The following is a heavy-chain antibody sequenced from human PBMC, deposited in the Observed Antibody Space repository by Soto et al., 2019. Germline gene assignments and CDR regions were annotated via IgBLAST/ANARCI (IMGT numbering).Heavy chain of an antibody. CDR2: IYYSGST. V-gene: IGHV4-39*02. CDR1: GGSIRSPTFY. Sequence: SETLSLTCTVSGGSIRSPTFYWGWIRRPPGKGLEWIGSIYYSGSTYYNPSLRSRVTTSVDTSKNHFSLRLSSVTAADTAVYYCARLQSPFVTTGVFGIDYWGQGTLVTVSS. CDR3: ARLQSPFVTTGVFGIDY. D-gene: IGHD3-16*01. J-gene: IGHJ4*02.